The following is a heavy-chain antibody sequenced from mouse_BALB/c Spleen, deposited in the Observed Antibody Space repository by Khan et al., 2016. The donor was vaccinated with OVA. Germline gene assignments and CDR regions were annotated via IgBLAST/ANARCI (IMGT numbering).Heavy chain of an antibody. J-gene: IGHJ4*01. V-gene: IGHV1S41*01. CDR2: ISPGSGSS. CDR1: GYTFTSYW. CDR3: AASNYYGSGLDAMDY. D-gene: IGHD1-1*01. Sequence: DLVKPGASVKLSCKATGYTFTSYWINWIKQRPGQGLEWIGHISPGSGSSYYHEVLTVKAILTVDTSPTTAYIQLSSLSSEASAVSYCAASNYYGSGLDAMDYWGQGTSVTVSS.